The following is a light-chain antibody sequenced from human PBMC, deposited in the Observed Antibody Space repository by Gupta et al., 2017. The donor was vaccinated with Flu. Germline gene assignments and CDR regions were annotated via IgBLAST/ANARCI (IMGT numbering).Light chain of an antibody. CDR2: DAS. J-gene: IGKJ3*01. CDR1: QRVGSN. CDR3: QHYNNWPPLFT. Sequence: EIVMTQSPGTLSVSPGERATLSCRASQRVGSNLAWYQQKPGQAPRLLIYDASTGATGIPARFSGSGSGTEFTLTISSLQSEDVAVYYCQHYNNWPPLFTFGPGTKVDI. V-gene: IGKV3-15*01.